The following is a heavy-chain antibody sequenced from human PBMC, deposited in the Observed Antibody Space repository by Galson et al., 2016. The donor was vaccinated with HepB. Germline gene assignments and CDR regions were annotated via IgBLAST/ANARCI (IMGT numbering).Heavy chain of an antibody. CDR2: ISNDGSTE. Sequence: SLRLSCAVSDLASSGFIFSDYAMHWVRQAPGKGLEWVAVISNDGSTEYYADSVKGRFSVSRDQSKKTIYLQINSLRVEDMAVYYCAREGGVHQQQSKYHFDYWGQGTLVTVSS. V-gene: IGHV3-30*04. CDR1: GFIFSDYA. J-gene: IGHJ4*02. D-gene: IGHD2-2*01. CDR3: AREGGVHQQQSKYHFDY.